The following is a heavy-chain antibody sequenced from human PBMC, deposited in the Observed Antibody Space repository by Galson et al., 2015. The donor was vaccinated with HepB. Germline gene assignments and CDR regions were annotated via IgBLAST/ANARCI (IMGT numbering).Heavy chain of an antibody. J-gene: IGHJ1*01. V-gene: IGHV1-46*01. CDR3: ARGGPAYYYDSSARYFQH. CDR1: GYTFTSYY. CDR2: INPSGGST. Sequence: SVKVSCKASGYTFTSYYMHWVRQAPGQGLEWMGIINPSGGSTSYAQKFQGRVTMTRDTSTSTVYMELSSLRSEDTAVYYCARGGPAYYYDSSARYFQHWGQGTLVTVSS. D-gene: IGHD3-22*01.